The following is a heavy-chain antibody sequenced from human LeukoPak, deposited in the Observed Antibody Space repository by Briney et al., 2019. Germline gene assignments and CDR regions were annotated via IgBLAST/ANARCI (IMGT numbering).Heavy chain of an antibody. V-gene: IGHV4-59*01. CDR2: IYYSGST. CDR3: ARVRSTSPDIITPYMDV. D-gene: IGHD2-2*01. CDR1: GGSISSYY. J-gene: IGHJ6*03. Sequence: SETLSLTCTVSGGSISSYYWSWIRQPPGKGLEWIGYIYYSGSTNYNPSLKSRVTISVDMSKNQFSLKLSSVTAADTAVYYCARVRSTSPDIITPYMDVWGKGTTVTVSS.